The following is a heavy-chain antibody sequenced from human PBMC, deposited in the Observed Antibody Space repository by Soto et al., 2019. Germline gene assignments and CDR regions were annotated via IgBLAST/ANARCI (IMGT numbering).Heavy chain of an antibody. CDR2: ISAAGDP. V-gene: IGHV3-13*05. Sequence: EVQLVESGGGLVQPGGSLRLSCEASGFTFRNYDMHWVRQGTRKGLEWVSGISAAGDPDYADSVEGRFTISGENAQNSFFLQMNSLRVGDTAVYYCARTDRDFYGLDVWGQGTTVIVSS. CDR3: ARTDRDFYGLDV. J-gene: IGHJ6*02. CDR1: GFTFRNYD.